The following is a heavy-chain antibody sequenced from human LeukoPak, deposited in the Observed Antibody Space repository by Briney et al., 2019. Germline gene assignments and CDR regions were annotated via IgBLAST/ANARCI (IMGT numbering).Heavy chain of an antibody. J-gene: IGHJ5*02. CDR2: INHSGST. CDR1: GGYFSCYY. V-gene: IGHV4-34*01. CDR3: ARGATGSWFDP. Sequence: SETLSLTCAVYGGYFSCYYWSWIRQPPGKGLEWIGEINHSGSTNYNPSLKSRVTISVDTSKNQFSLKLSSVTAADTAVYYCARGATGSWFDPWGQGTLVTVSS. D-gene: IGHD3-10*01.